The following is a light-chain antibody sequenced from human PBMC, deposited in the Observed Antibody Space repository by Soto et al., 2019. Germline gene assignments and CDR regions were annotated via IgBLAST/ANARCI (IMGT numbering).Light chain of an antibody. CDR3: QRRTNCLT. CDR1: QNVSTY. J-gene: IGKJ3*01. CDR2: DAS. V-gene: IGKV3-11*01. Sequence: EIVLTQSPATLSSSPGERVTLSCRASQNVSTYLAWYQQKPGQAPRLLIYDASDRATGIPARFSGSGSGTELTLTTSSPETVEAAVYYCQRRTNCLTFGPGPKWISN.